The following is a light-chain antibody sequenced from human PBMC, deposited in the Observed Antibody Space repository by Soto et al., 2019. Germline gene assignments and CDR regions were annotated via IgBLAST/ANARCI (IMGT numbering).Light chain of an antibody. CDR1: STNVGSYNF. CDR3: CSYAGSYTLI. J-gene: IGLJ2*01. CDR2: DVS. V-gene: IGLV2-11*01. Sequence: QSALTQPRSVSGSPGQSVTISCTGTSTNVGSYNFVSWYQQHPGKAPKFVIYDVSRRPSGVPDRFSGSRSGNTAFLTISGLQAEDEADYYCCSYAGSYTLIFGGGTQLTVL.